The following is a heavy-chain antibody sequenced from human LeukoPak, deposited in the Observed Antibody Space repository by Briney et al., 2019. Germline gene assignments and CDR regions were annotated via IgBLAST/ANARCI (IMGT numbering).Heavy chain of an antibody. CDR3: ARGAPPFYYYYYMDV. V-gene: IGHV1-8*03. J-gene: IGHJ6*03. Sequence: ASVKVSCKASGYTFTSYDINWVRQATGQGLEWMGWMNPNSGNTGYAQKFQGRVTITRNTSISTAYMELSSLRSEDTAVYYCARGAPPFYYYYYMDVWGKGTTVTVSS. CDR1: GYTFTSYD. CDR2: MNPNSGNT.